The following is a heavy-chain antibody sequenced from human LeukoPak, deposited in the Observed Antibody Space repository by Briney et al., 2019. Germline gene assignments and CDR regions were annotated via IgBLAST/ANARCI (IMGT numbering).Heavy chain of an antibody. CDR2: VKEDGGEN. Sequence: GGSLRLSCVTSGFTFGNYWTRWVRQAPGKGPECVAKVKEDGGENNYVDSVKGRFTISRDNAENAVHLKMNSLRAEDTAIYYCTRMYSYEGSGYRPSDYWGQGTLVTVSS. J-gene: IGHJ4*02. V-gene: IGHV3-7*01. CDR1: GFTFGNYW. D-gene: IGHD3-22*01. CDR3: TRMYSYEGSGYRPSDY.